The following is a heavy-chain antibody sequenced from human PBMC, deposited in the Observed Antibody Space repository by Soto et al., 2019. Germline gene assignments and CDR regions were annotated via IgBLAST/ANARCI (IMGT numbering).Heavy chain of an antibody. CDR3: ARHGERTMRSVNWFDP. J-gene: IGHJ5*02. D-gene: IGHD3-3*01. Sequence: SETLSLTCTVSGGSISSSSYFWGWIRQPPGKGLEWIGSMYYSGTTYYNPSLKSRVTISVDTSKNQFSLKLSSVTAADTAVYYCARHGERTMRSVNWFDPWGQGTLVTVTS. CDR1: GGSISSSSYF. CDR2: MYYSGTT. V-gene: IGHV4-39*01.